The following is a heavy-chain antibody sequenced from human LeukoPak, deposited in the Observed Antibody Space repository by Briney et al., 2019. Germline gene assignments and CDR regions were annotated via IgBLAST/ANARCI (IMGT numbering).Heavy chain of an antibody. CDR2: IKQDGSEK. CDR3: ARDTRWGGEDFDY. V-gene: IGHV3-7*04. CDR1: GFTFSSYW. Sequence: PGGSLRLSCAAFGFTFSSYWMSWVRQAPGKGLEWVANIKQDGSEKYYVDSVKGRFTISRDNAKNSLYLQMNSLRAEDTAVYYCARDTRWGGEDFDYWGQGTLLTVSS. D-gene: IGHD2-2*01. J-gene: IGHJ4*02.